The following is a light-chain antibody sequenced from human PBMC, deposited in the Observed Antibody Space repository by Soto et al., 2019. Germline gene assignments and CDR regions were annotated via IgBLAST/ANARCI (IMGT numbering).Light chain of an antibody. CDR3: QTWDTGARVV. CDR2: LSSDGSH. Sequence: QLVLTQSPSASASLGASVKLTYTLSSGHSSYAIAWHQQQPEKGPRYLMKLSSDGSHSKGDGIPDRFSGSSSGAERYLTISSLQSEDEADYYCQTWDTGARVVFGGETKLTVL. CDR1: SGHSSYA. J-gene: IGLJ2*01. V-gene: IGLV4-69*01.